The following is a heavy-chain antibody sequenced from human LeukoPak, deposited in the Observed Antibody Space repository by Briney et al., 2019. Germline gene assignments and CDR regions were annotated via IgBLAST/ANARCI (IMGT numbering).Heavy chain of an antibody. Sequence: ASVKVSCKASGYAFTSYDINWVRQATGQGLEWMGWMNPNSGNTGYAQKFQGRVIMTRNTSITTAYMELSSLRSEDTAVYYCARGGGNCYSCNWFDPWGQGTLVTVSS. CDR1: GYAFTSYD. J-gene: IGHJ5*02. D-gene: IGHD2-15*01. CDR2: MNPNSGNT. V-gene: IGHV1-8*01. CDR3: ARGGGNCYSCNWFDP.